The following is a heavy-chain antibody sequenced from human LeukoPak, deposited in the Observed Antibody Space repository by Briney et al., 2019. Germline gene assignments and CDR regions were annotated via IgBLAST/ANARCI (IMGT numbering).Heavy chain of an antibody. CDR3: ARALNYYDSSGPADY. V-gene: IGHV4-38-2*02. CDR2: IYHSGST. D-gene: IGHD3-22*01. CDR1: GYSISSGYY. Sequence: SETLSLTCTVSGYSISSGYYWGWIRQPPGKGLEWIGSIYHSGSTFDNPSLKSRVTISVDKSKNQFSLKLSSVTAADTAVYYCARALNYYDSSGPADYWGQGTLVTVSS. J-gene: IGHJ4*02.